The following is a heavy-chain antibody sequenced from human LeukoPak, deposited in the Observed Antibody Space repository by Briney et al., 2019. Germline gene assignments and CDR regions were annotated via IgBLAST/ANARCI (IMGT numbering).Heavy chain of an antibody. J-gene: IGHJ6*03. D-gene: IGHD4-11*01. V-gene: IGHV4-39*07. CDR3: ARETVTPYYYYYMDV. CDR2: IYYSGST. CDR1: GGSISSSSYY. Sequence: SETLSLTCTVSGGSISSSSYYWGWIRQPPGKGLEWIGSIYYSGSTNYNPSLKSRVTISVDTSKNQFSLKLSSVTAADTAVYYCARETVTPYYYYYMDVWGKGTTVTVSS.